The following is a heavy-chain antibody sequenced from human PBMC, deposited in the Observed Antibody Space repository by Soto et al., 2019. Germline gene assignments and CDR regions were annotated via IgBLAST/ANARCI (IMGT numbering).Heavy chain of an antibody. J-gene: IGHJ4*02. D-gene: IGHD1-26*01. Sequence: EVQLLESGGGLVQPGGSLRLSCAASAFTFSSYAMSWVRQAPGKGLEWVSAISASGGSTYYADSVKGRFTISRDSSENTLYLQMSSLRADDTAVYYCAKGSGNSVYNCDNWGQGTLVTVSS. V-gene: IGHV3-23*01. CDR1: AFTFSSYA. CDR2: ISASGGST. CDR3: AKGSGNSVYNCDN.